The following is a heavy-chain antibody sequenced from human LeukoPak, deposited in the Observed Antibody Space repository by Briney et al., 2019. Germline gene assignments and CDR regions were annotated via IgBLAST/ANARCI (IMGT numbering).Heavy chain of an antibody. CDR2: ISGSGGST. CDR3: AKDILAYCGGDCYDAEYFQH. J-gene: IGHJ1*01. V-gene: IGHV3-23*01. CDR1: GFTFSSYA. D-gene: IGHD2-21*02. Sequence: SGGSLRLSCAASGFTFSSYAMSWVRQAPGKGLEWVSAISGSGGSTYYADSVEGRFTISRDNSKNTLYLQMNSLRAEDTAVYYCAKDILAYCGGDCYDAEYFQHWGQGTLVTVSS.